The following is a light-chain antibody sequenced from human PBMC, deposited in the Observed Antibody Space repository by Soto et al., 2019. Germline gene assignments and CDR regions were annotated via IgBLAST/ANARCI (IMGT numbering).Light chain of an antibody. CDR1: MRDIGAYNL. J-gene: IGLJ2*01. CDR3: SSFKAKSTLI. Sequence: QSVLTQPASVSGSPGQSITISCAGTMRDIGAYNLVSWYQQPPGKAPRLIFYEVRHRPSGIPLLFAATKSGNTASLTISGLQAEDDDHYYCSSFKAKSTLIFGGGTKLTVL. CDR2: EVR. V-gene: IGLV2-14*03.